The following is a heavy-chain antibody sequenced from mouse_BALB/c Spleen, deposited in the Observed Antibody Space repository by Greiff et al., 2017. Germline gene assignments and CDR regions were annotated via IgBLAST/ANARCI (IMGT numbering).Heavy chain of an antibody. Sequence: QVQLQQSGAELVRPGASVTLSCTASGYTFTDYEMHWVKQTPVHGLEWIGAIDPETGGTAYNQKFKGKATLTADKSSSTAYMELRSLTSEDSAVYYCTRENWDVRFAYWGQGTLVTVSA. D-gene: IGHD4-1*01. J-gene: IGHJ3*01. CDR1: GYTFTDYE. CDR3: TRENWDVRFAY. V-gene: IGHV1-15*01. CDR2: IDPETGGT.